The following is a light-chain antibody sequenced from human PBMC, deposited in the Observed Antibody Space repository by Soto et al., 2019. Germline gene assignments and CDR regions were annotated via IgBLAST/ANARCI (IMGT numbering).Light chain of an antibody. J-gene: IGLJ3*02. Sequence: QSVLTQPPSVSGAPGLRVTISCTGSSSNIGAGHDVHWYQHFPGAAPKLLIYGNTNRPSGVPDRYSGSKSGTSASLAITGLQPEDEADYYCQSFDTSLRAWVFGGGTKLTVL. CDR2: GNT. CDR3: QSFDTSLRAWV. CDR1: SSNIGAGHD. V-gene: IGLV1-40*01.